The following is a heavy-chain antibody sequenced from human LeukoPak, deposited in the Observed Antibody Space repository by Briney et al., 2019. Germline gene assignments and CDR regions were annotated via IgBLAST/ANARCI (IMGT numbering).Heavy chain of an antibody. CDR1: GFTFSNYW. V-gene: IGHV3-7*01. CDR2: IKQDGSEK. J-gene: IGHJ4*02. CDR3: ARDLCPMSSGSYDRSYYFDY. D-gene: IGHD1-26*01. Sequence: PGGSLRLSCAASGFTFSNYWMSWDRQAPGKGLEWVANIKQDGSEKYVDSVRGRFTVSRDNADNSLYLQMNSLRAEDTAKYYCARDLCPMSSGSYDRSYYFDYWGQGTLVTVSS.